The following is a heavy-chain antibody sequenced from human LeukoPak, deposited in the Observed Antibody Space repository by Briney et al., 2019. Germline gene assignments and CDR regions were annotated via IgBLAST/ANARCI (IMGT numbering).Heavy chain of an antibody. CDR3: ARRSGSYEFVDH. J-gene: IGHJ4*02. Sequence: GGSLRLSCAASGFTFSSYAMSWVRQAPGKGLEWVSAISGSGDSTYYGDSVKGRVTISRDNSKNTVYLQMSSLRAEDTAVYYCARRSGSYEFVDHWGQGTLVTVSS. CDR2: ISGSGDST. D-gene: IGHD1-26*01. CDR1: GFTFSSYA. V-gene: IGHV3-23*01.